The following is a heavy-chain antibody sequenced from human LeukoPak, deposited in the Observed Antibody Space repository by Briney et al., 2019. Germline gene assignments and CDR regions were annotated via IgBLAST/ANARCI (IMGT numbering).Heavy chain of an antibody. V-gene: IGHV1-2*02. D-gene: IGHD3-10*01. J-gene: IGHJ6*03. Sequence: ASVEVSCKASGYTFTSTGINWVRQAPGQGLEWMGWINPNSGGTNYAQKFQGRVTMTRDTPISTAYMELSRLRSDDTAVYYCARDYYYGSGNNDGLNYYMDVWGKGTTVTISS. CDR1: GYTFTSTG. CDR3: ARDYYYGSGNNDGLNYYMDV. CDR2: INPNSGGT.